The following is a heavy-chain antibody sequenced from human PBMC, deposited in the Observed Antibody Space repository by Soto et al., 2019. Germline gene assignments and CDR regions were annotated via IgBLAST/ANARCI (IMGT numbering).Heavy chain of an antibody. CDR2: IVGSSST. D-gene: IGHD2-2*01. Sequence: RVSSRAGEGTTINYARTCVIITTGKGLEWVSTIVGSSSTFYGDSAKGRFTISRDDSKDTVYLQMSSLRAEDTAVYHCAKHRDCSTSSGPTGHWFDPWGQGTLVTVSS. V-gene: IGHV3-23*01. J-gene: IGHJ5*02. CDR1: EGTTINYA. CDR3: AKHRDCSTSSGPTGHWFDP.